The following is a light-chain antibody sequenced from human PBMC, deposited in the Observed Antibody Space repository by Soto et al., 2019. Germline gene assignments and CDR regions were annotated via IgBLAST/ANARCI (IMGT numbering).Light chain of an antibody. CDR3: QVSDSSGDTQV. CDR1: NLGSTT. Sequence: SYELTQPPSVSVAPGQTARITCGGNNLGSTTVHWYQQKPGQAPVLVVYDDTDRPSGIPERFSGSNSGNTATLTIAWVEAGDEADYYCQVSDSSGDTQVFGSGTKV. J-gene: IGLJ1*01. V-gene: IGLV3-21*02. CDR2: DDT.